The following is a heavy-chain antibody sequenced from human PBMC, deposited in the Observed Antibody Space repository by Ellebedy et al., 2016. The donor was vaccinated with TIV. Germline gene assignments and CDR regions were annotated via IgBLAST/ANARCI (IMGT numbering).Heavy chain of an antibody. Sequence: PGGSLRLSCAASGLTFNNYAMNWVRQAPGKGLEWVSAISGSGRLTYYADSVRGRFTVSRDNSKNTVYLQMNSLRVRDTAVYFCARGLAEVNAINGYFDLWGRGTLVTVSS. CDR3: ARGLAEVNAINGYFDL. D-gene: IGHD2-21*01. J-gene: IGHJ2*01. CDR2: ISGSGRLT. V-gene: IGHV3-23*01. CDR1: GLTFNNYA.